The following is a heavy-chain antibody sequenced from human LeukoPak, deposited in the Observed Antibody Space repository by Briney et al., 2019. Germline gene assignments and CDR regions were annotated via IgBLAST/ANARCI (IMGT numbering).Heavy chain of an antibody. CDR1: GYTFTSYG. CDR3: ARDYYYDSSGYYPPNDY. V-gene: IGHV1-69*05. Sequence: GASVKVSCKASGYTFTSYGISWVRQAPGQGLEWMGRIIPIFGTANYAQKFQGRVTITTDESTSTAYMELSSLRSEDTAVYYCARDYYYDSSGYYPPNDYWGQGTLVTVSS. D-gene: IGHD3-22*01. CDR2: IIPIFGTA. J-gene: IGHJ4*02.